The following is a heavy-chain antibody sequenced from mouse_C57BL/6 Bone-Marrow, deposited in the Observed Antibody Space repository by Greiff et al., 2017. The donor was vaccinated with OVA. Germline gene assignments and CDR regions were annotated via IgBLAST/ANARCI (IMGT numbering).Heavy chain of an antibody. V-gene: IGHV1-81*01. Sequence: QVQLQQSGAELARPGASVKLSCKASGYTFTSYGISWVKQRTGQGLEWIGEIYPRSGNTYYNEKFKGKATLTADKSSSTAYMELRSLTSEDSAVYFCARSLYYYGSSYADYFDYWGQGTTLTVSS. CDR1: GYTFTSYG. CDR3: ARSLYYYGSSYADYFDY. CDR2: IYPRSGNT. J-gene: IGHJ2*01. D-gene: IGHD1-1*01.